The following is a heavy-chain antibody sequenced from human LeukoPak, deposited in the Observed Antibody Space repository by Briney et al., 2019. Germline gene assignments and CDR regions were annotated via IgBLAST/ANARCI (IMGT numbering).Heavy chain of an antibody. Sequence: PGGSLRLSCAASGFTFSSYGMHWVRQAPGKGLEWVAVIWYEGSNKYYADSVKGPFTISRDNSKNTLYLQMNSLRAEDTAVYYCARDTAQGYGDVQGYFDLWGRGTLVTVSS. CDR3: ARDTAQGYGDVQGYFDL. CDR1: GFTFSSYG. V-gene: IGHV3-33*01. J-gene: IGHJ2*01. CDR2: IWYEGSNK. D-gene: IGHD4-17*01.